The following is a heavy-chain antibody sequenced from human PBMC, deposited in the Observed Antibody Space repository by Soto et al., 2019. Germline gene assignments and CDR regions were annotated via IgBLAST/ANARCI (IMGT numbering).Heavy chain of an antibody. CDR1: GFDFSSYA. J-gene: IGHJ5*02. CDR3: AKSFCSRSSCFFMWVAP. V-gene: IGHV3-23*01. D-gene: IGHD2-2*01. Sequence: GGSLRLSCAASGFDFSSYAMSWVRQAPGKRLECISLISGTGVPTLYAESVKGRFSISRDNSKDTLFLEMNNLGVDDTAMYYCAKSFCSRSSCFFMWVAPWGQGTLVPV. CDR2: ISGTGVPT.